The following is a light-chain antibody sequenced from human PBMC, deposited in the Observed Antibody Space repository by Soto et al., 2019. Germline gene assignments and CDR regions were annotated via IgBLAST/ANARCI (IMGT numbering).Light chain of an antibody. CDR1: QGLSSD. Sequence: DIPLTQSPSFLSASVGDRVTITCRASQGLSSDLAWYQQKPGKAPKLLIYAASTLQSGVPSRFSGSGSGTEFTLTISSLKAEDFATYYCQQLNSYPINFGQGTRLEI. CDR2: AAS. V-gene: IGKV1-9*01. CDR3: QQLNSYPIN. J-gene: IGKJ5*01.